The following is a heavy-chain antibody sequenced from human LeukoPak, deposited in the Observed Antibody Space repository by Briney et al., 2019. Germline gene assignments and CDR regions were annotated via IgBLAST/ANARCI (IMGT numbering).Heavy chain of an antibody. Sequence: SETLSLTCAASGGSFSSSYYWGWIRQPPGKGLEWIGSIRFGGSTFYNPSLKSRVTMSVDTSANQFSLLLCETCFSGDWCSTFDYWGQGALVTVSS. CDR3: DY. D-gene: IGHD6-19*01. J-gene: IGHJ4*02. V-gene: IGHV4-39*01. CDR1: GGSFSSSYY. CDR2: IRFGGST.